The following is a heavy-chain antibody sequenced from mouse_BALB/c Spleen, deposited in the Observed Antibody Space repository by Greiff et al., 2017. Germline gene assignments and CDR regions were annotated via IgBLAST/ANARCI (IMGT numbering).Heavy chain of an antibody. D-gene: IGHD1-1*01. CDR1: GFTFSSFG. Sequence: EVMLVESGGGLVQPGGSRKLSCAASGFTFSSFGMHWVRQAPEKGLEWVAYISSGSSTIYYADTVKGRFTISRDNPKNTLFLQMTSLRSEDTAMYYCARADYYGSRVHYYAMDYWGQGTSVTVS. CDR2: ISSGSSTI. V-gene: IGHV5-17*02. J-gene: IGHJ4*01. CDR3: ARADYYGSRVHYYAMDY.